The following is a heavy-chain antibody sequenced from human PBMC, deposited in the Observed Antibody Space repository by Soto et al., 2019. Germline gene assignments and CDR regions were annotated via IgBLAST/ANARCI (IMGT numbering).Heavy chain of an antibody. CDR1: GYTFSGFY. CDR3: ASAAVTGTAGLDF. V-gene: IGHV1-2*02. J-gene: IGHJ4*02. D-gene: IGHD6-19*01. Sequence: ASVKVSCKASGYTFSGFYMHWVRQAPGQGLEWMGWINPNSGGTKSAEKFQGRVTMTRDTSISTAYMELSRLTSDDTAVYYCASAAVTGTAGLDFWGQGTQFTVSS. CDR2: INPNSGGT.